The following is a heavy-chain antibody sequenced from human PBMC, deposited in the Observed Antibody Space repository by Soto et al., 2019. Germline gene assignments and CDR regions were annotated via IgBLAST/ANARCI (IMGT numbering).Heavy chain of an antibody. Sequence: QVQLVESGGGVVQPGRSLRLSCAASGFTFSSYGMHWVRQAPGKGLEGVAVIWYDGSNKYYADSVKGRFTISRDNSKNTLYLQMNSLRAEDTAVYYCARIMCGGDCYDFDYWGQGTLVTVSS. CDR3: ARIMCGGDCYDFDY. J-gene: IGHJ4*02. D-gene: IGHD2-21*02. CDR2: IWYDGSNK. CDR1: GFTFSSYG. V-gene: IGHV3-33*01.